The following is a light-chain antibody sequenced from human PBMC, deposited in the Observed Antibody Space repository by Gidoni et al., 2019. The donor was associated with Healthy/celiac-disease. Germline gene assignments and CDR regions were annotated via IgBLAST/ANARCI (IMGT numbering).Light chain of an antibody. J-gene: IGKJ4*01. CDR2: WAS. CDR1: QSVLYSSNNKNY. V-gene: IGKV4-1*01. CDR3: QQYYSTPLT. Sequence: DIVRTQSPDSLAVSLGARATINCKSSQSVLYSSNNKNYLAWYQQKPGQPPKLLIYWASTRESGVPDRFSGSGSGTDFTLTISSLQAEDVAVYYCQQYYSTPLTFGGGTKVEIK.